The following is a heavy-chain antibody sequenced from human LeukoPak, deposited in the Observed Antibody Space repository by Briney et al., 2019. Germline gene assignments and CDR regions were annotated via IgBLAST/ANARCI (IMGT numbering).Heavy chain of an antibody. CDR2: IIPIFGTA. D-gene: IGHD2-2*02. CDR3: ASGYCSSTSCYTSDAFDI. Sequence: GASVKVSCKASGGTFSSYAISWVRQAPGQGLEWMGGIIPIFGTANYAQKFQGRVTITADESTSTAYMELSSLRSEDTAVYYCASGYCSSTSCYTSDAFDIWGQGTMVTVSS. CDR1: GGTFSSYA. J-gene: IGHJ3*02. V-gene: IGHV1-69*13.